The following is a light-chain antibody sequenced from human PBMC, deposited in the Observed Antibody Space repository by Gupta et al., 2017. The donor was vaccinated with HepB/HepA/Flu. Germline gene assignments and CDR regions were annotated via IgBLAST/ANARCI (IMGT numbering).Light chain of an antibody. J-gene: IGLJ2*01. CDR3: HVWDTSSDHVV. Sequence: SSVLTQPPSVSVAPGKTARTTCGGNNIGSKSVHWYQQKPGQAPVLVIYYDTDRPSGIPERFSASNSATTATLTISSVEAGDEADYYCHVWDTSSDHVVFGGGTKLTVL. V-gene: IGLV3-21*04. CDR1: NIGSKS. CDR2: YDT.